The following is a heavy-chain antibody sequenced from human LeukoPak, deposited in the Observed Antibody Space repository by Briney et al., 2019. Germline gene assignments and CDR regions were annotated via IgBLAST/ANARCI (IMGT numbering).Heavy chain of an antibody. J-gene: IGHJ6*02. V-gene: IGHV3-48*04. Sequence: GGSLRLSCAASGFTFSSYSMNWVRQAPGKGLEWVSSISSSSSTIYYADSVKGRFTISRDNAKNSLYLQMNSLRAEDTAVYYCARDGGRVAATYYYYGMDVWGQGTTVTVSS. D-gene: IGHD2-15*01. CDR1: GFTFSSYS. CDR3: ARDGGRVAATYYYYGMDV. CDR2: ISSSSSTI.